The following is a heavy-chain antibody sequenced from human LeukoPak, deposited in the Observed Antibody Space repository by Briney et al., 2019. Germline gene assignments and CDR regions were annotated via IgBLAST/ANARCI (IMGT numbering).Heavy chain of an antibody. CDR2: IGGSGGGI. CDR1: GFTFSSYA. CDR3: AKGGRGMTTVTTDAFDI. J-gene: IGHJ3*02. Sequence: GSLRLSCAASGFTFSSYAMSWVRQAPGEGLEWVSGIGGSGGGIYYADSVKGRFTISRDNSMNALYLRVNSLRAEDTAIYYCAKGGRGMTTVTTDAFDIWGQGTVVTVSS. D-gene: IGHD4-17*01. V-gene: IGHV3-23*01.